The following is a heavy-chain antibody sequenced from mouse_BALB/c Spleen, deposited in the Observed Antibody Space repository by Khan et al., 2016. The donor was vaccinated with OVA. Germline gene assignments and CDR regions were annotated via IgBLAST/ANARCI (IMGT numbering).Heavy chain of an antibody. J-gene: IGHJ2*01. Sequence: EVQLQESGPSLVKPSQTLSLTCSVTGDSITSGYWNWIRKFPGNKLEYMGYISYSGSTYNNPSLKSRISITRDTSKNQHYLQLNSMTTEDSATYYCAGTSYYGNYYFDYWGQGTTLTVSS. CDR1: GDSITSGY. CDR3: AGTSYYGNYYFDY. D-gene: IGHD2-10*01. V-gene: IGHV3-8*02. CDR2: ISYSGST.